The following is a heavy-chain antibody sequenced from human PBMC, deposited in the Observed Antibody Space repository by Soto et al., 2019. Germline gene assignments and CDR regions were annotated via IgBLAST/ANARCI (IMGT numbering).Heavy chain of an antibody. CDR3: AGTSSLQWYYMDV. CDR1: GDSVSSNSAA. J-gene: IGHJ6*03. CDR2: TYYRSRWYN. V-gene: IGHV6-1*01. D-gene: IGHD1-7*01. Sequence: SQTLSLTCVISGDSVSSNSAAWNWIRQSPSRGLEWLGRTYYRSRWYNDYAVSVRSRITVNADTSKNQFSLHLNSVTPEDTAVHYCAGTSSLQWYYMDVWDKGTTVTVSS.